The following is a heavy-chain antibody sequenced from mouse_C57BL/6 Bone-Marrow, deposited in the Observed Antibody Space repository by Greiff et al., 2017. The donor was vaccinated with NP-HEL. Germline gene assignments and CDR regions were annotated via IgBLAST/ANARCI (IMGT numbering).Heavy chain of an antibody. D-gene: IGHD4-1*01. CDR2: ISYDGSN. V-gene: IGHV3-6*01. Sequence: DVKLQESGPGLVKPSQSLSLTCSVTGYSITSGYYWNWIRQFPGNKLEWMGYISYDGSNNYNPSLKNRISITRDTSKNQFFLKLNSVTTEDTATYYCARGDWDGDYWGQGTTLTVSS. CDR1: GYSITSGYY. CDR3: ARGDWDGDY. J-gene: IGHJ2*01.